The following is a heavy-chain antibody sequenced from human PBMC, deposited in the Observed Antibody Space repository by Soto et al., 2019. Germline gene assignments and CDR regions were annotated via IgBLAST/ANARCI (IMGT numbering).Heavy chain of an antibody. V-gene: IGHV3-13*01. CDR2: IDTAGDT. Sequence: EVQLVESGGGLVQPGGSLRLSCAVSGFTFYSYDMHWVRQPTGKGLEWVPAIDTAGDTYYPGSVKGRFTISREKAKNSLYLQMNSLRAGDTAVYYCARFWYGAFDIWGQGTLVTVSS. J-gene: IGHJ3*02. CDR3: ARFWYGAFDI. D-gene: IGHD6-13*01. CDR1: GFTFYSYD.